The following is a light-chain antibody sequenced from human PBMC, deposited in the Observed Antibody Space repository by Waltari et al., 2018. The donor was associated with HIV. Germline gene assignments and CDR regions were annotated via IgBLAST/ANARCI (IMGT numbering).Light chain of an antibody. CDR1: ALPKQY. CDR2: KDI. Sequence: SYELTPPISVSVSPGQTARITCSGDALPKQYGNWYQQKPGQDPVLVIYKDIERPSGIPERIAGSSSGTTVTLTISGVQAEDEADYYCQSSDIPNTSVVFGGGTKLTVL. V-gene: IGLV3-25*03. J-gene: IGLJ3*02. CDR3: QSSDIPNTSVV.